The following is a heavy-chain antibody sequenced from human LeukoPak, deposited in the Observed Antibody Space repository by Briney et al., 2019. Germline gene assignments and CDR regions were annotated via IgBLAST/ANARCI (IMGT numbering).Heavy chain of an antibody. J-gene: IGHJ4*02. D-gene: IGHD3-10*01. CDR3: AKDSPGYYYGSGSYDY. CDR1: GFTFDDYA. CDR2: ISWNSGSI. V-gene: IGHV3-9*01. Sequence: GGSLRLSCAASGFTFDDYAMHWVRQAPGKGLEWVSGISWNSGSIGYADSVKGRFTISRDNAKNSLYLQMNSQRAEDTALYYCAKDSPGYYYGSGSYDYWGQGTLVTVSS.